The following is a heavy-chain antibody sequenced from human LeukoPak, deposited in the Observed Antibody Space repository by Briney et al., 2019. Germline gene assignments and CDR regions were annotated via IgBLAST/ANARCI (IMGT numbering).Heavy chain of an antibody. V-gene: IGHV4-59*01. CDR3: ARSFAAGRYYYYYYMDV. CDR2: IYYSGST. J-gene: IGHJ6*03. D-gene: IGHD2-15*01. Sequence: SETLSLTCTVSGGSISSYYWSWIRQPPGKGLEWIGYIYYSGSTNYNPSLKSRVTISVDTSKNQFSLKLTSVTAADTAVYYCARSFAAGRYYYYYYMDVWGKGTTVTVSS. CDR1: GGSISSYY.